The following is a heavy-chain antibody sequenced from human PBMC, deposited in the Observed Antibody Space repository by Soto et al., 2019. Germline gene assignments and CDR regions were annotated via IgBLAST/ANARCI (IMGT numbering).Heavy chain of an antibody. V-gene: IGHV3-7*01. Sequence: GGSLRLSCAASGFTFSSYWMSWVRQAPGKGLEWVANIKQDGSEKYYVDSVKGRFTISRDNAKNSLYMQMNSLRAEDTAVYYCARHDLYYDFWSRFDYWGQGTLVTVSS. CDR3: ARHDLYYDFWSRFDY. CDR1: GFTFSSYW. D-gene: IGHD3-3*01. CDR2: IKQDGSEK. J-gene: IGHJ4*02.